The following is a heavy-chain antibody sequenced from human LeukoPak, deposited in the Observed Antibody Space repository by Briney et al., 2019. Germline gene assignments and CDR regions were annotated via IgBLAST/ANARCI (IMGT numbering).Heavy chain of an antibody. CDR3: ARGARSSDRYYYYYGMDV. D-gene: IGHD6-13*01. Sequence: ASVKVSCKASGYTFTGYYMHWVRQAPGQGLEWMGWINPNSGGTNYAQKFQGWVTMTRDTSISTAYMELSRLRSDDTAVYYCARGARSSDRYYYYYGMDVWGQGTTVTVSS. CDR2: INPNSGGT. CDR1: GYTFTGYY. J-gene: IGHJ6*02. V-gene: IGHV1-2*04.